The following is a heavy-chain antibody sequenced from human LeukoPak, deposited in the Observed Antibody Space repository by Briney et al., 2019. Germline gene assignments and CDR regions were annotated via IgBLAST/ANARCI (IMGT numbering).Heavy chain of an antibody. CDR1: GGTFSSYA. J-gene: IGHJ5*02. D-gene: IGHD3-10*01. V-gene: IGHV1-69*13. CDR2: IIPIFGTA. Sequence: GASVKVSCKASGGTFSSYAISWVRQAPGQGLEWMGGIIPIFGTANYAQKFQGRVTITADESTSTAYMELSSLRSEDTAVYYCARVGTMVRGVIEVFFNWFDPWGQGTLVTVSS. CDR3: ARVGTMVRGVIEVFFNWFDP.